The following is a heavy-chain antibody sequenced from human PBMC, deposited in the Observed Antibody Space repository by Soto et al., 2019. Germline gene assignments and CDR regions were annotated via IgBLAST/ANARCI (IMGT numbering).Heavy chain of an antibody. D-gene: IGHD3-10*01. V-gene: IGHV1-69*02. Sequence: QVHLVQSGAELKKPGSSVRVSCKASGDTFNFYTINWVRQAPALGLEWMGRTNPILSMSNSALKFQGRISISAEKSTTTAYLDLRRLRSDDRAVFYCATSYGSGSQAFDYWGQGALGTVSS. J-gene: IGHJ4*02. CDR2: TNPILSMS. CDR1: GDTFNFYT. CDR3: ATSYGSGSQAFDY.